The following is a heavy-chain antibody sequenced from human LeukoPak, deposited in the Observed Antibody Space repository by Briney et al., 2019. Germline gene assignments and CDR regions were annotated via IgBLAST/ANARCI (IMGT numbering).Heavy chain of an antibody. CDR1: GYTLTELS. J-gene: IGHJ3*02. D-gene: IGHD3-10*01. CDR2: FDPEDGET. CDR3: ATLVGRGVISDAFDI. Sequence: ASVKVSCKVSGYTLTELSMHWVRQAPGKGLEWMGGFDPEDGETIYEQKFQGRVTMTEDTSTDTAYMELSSLRSEDTAVYYCATLVGRGVISDAFDIWGQGTMVTVSS. V-gene: IGHV1-24*01.